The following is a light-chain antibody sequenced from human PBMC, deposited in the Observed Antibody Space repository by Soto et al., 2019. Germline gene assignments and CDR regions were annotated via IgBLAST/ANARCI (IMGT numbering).Light chain of an antibody. V-gene: IGLV7-43*01. J-gene: IGLJ2*01. CDR3: LLYYDAAVV. Sequence: QAVVTQEPSLTVSPGGTVTLTCASSTGAVTSGHHPNWFQQKPGQAPRALIYSTSTKHSWTPARFSGSLLGGKAALIVSGVQPEDEAEYYCLLYYDAAVVFGGGTKVTVL. CDR2: STS. CDR1: TGAVTSGHH.